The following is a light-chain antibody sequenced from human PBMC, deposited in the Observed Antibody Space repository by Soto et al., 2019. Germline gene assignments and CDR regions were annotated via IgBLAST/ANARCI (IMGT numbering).Light chain of an antibody. CDR3: QQYATSRA. CDR1: QSVSSSH. CDR2: GAS. J-gene: IGKJ1*01. V-gene: IGKV3-20*01. Sequence: EIVLTQSPGTLSLSPGERATLSCRASQSVSSSHLAWYQQKPGQAPRLLIYGASSRATGIPDRFSGSGSGTDFTFTISRLEPEDFAVYYCQQYATSRAFGQGTKVEIK.